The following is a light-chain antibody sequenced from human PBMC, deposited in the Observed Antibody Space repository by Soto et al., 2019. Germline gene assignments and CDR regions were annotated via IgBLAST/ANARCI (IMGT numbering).Light chain of an antibody. Sequence: DIQMTQSPSTLSASVGDRVTITCRASQSISSWLAWYQQKPGKAPKLLIYKASSIESGVPSRFSGSGSGTEFTLTISSLQPDDFATYYCQQYHSYPYTFGQGTKLEIK. J-gene: IGKJ2*01. V-gene: IGKV1-5*03. CDR2: KAS. CDR3: QQYHSYPYT. CDR1: QSISSW.